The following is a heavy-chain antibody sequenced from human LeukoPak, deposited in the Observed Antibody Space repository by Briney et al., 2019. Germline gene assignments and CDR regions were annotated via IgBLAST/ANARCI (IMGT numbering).Heavy chain of an antibody. V-gene: IGHV3-23*01. CDR1: GFTFSSYA. D-gene: IGHD3-3*01. CDR2: ISGSGGST. CDR3: ARDLRSGYDYYYYYMDV. Sequence: GGSLRLSCAASGFTFSSYAMSWVRHAPGKGLEWVSAISGSGGSTYDADSVKGRFTISRDNAKNSLYLQMNSLRAEDTAVYYCARDLRSGYDYYYYYMDVWGKGTTVTVSS. J-gene: IGHJ6*03.